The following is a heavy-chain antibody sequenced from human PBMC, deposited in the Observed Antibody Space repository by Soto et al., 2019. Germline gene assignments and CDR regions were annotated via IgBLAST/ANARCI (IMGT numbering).Heavy chain of an antibody. V-gene: IGHV3-15*01. D-gene: IGHD6-19*01. CDR2: IRTNAEGGTT. CDR1: GLIVSNAW. J-gene: IGHJ4*02. Sequence: VQLVESGGGLVKPGESLRLSCAASGLIVSNAWMNWVRQAPGKGLEWVGLIRTNAEGGTTEYAGPVKGRFTISRDDSKNTVYLQMSSLTTEDTAVYFCTDMPVAGSGDSWGQGTLVTVSS. CDR3: TDMPVAGSGDS.